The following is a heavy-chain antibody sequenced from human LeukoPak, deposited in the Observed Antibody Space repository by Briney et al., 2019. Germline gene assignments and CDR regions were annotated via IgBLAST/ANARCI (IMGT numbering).Heavy chain of an antibody. CDR1: GYTFTGYY. CDR2: INPNSGGT. D-gene: IGHD3-10*01. J-gene: IGHJ4*02. Sequence: ASVKVSCKASGYTFTGYYMHWVRQAPGQGLEWMGWINPNSGGTNYAQKCQGRVTMTRDTSISTAYMELSRLRSDDTAVYYCAREPPLLWFGELYYFDYWGQGTLVTVSS. CDR3: AREPPLLWFGELYYFDY. V-gene: IGHV1-2*02.